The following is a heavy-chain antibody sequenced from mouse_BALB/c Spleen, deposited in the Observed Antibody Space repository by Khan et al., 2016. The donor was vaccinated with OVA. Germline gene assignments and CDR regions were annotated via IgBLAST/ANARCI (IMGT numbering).Heavy chain of an antibody. D-gene: IGHD6-1*01. Sequence: QVQLKQSGPGLVAPSQSLSITCTVSGFSLTSYGVNWVRQPPGKGLEWLGVIWGDGSTNYHSALISRLSITKDNSKSQVFLKLNSLQTGDTATYYCAGFEASYYAMYYWGQGTSVTVSS. V-gene: IGHV2-3*01. CDR1: GFSLTSYG. J-gene: IGHJ4*01. CDR3: AGFEASYYAMYY. CDR2: IWGDGST.